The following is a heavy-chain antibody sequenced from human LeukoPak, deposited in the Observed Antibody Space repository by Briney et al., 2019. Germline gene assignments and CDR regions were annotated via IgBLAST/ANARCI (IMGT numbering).Heavy chain of an antibody. J-gene: IGHJ4*02. CDR1: GDFISTYY. V-gene: IGHV4-59*01. CDR2: VYYTGST. CDR3: ARASIRYYDSSAYSH. Sequence: SETLSLTCTVSGDFISTYYWSWIRQPPGKGLEWIGYVYYTGSTNYNPSLKGRVTISVDASKNQFFLKLSSVTAADTAMYYCARASIRYYDSSAYSHWGQGALVTVSS. D-gene: IGHD3-22*01.